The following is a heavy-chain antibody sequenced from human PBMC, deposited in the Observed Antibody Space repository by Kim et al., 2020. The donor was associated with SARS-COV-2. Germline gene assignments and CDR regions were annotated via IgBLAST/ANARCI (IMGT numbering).Heavy chain of an antibody. Sequence: SETLSLTCTVSGGSISSGGYYWSWNRQHTGKGLEWIGYIYYSGSTYYNPSLKSQVTISVDTTKNPFSLKLSSVTAAATAVYYCARSGGLGEFFDYWGQGTLVTVSS. CDR1: GGSISSGGYY. CDR3: ARSGGLGEFFDY. D-gene: IGHD3-10*01. V-gene: IGHV4-31*01. J-gene: IGHJ4*02. CDR2: IYYSGST.